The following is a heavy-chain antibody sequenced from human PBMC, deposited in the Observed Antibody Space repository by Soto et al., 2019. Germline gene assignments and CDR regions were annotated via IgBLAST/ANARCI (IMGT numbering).Heavy chain of an antibody. V-gene: IGHV4-30-4*01. Sequence: QVQLQESGPGLVKPSQTLFLTCTVSGGSITNGDYYWTWIRQPPGKGHEWIGYIYYSGSTYYNPSIKGRLTMSGDTSKNHLALRLNSVTAADTAVYYCARPVDDSSGYYGGLGYWGQGILVTVS. CDR2: IYYSGST. CDR1: GGSITNGDYY. D-gene: IGHD3-22*01. CDR3: ARPVDDSSGYYGGLGY. J-gene: IGHJ4*02.